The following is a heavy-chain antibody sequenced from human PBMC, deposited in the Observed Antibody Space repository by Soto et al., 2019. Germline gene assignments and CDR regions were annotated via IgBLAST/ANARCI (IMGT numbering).Heavy chain of an antibody. CDR1: GYVFTTYG. V-gene: IGHV1-58*02. Sequence: SVKVSCKGSGYVFTTYGITWVRQARGQRLEWIGWIVVGSGNTNYAQKFQERVTITRDMSTSTAYMELSSLRSEDTAVYYCAAPFWSGYSDYYGMDVWGQGTTVTVSS. J-gene: IGHJ6*02. CDR3: AAPFWSGYSDYYGMDV. D-gene: IGHD3-3*01. CDR2: IVVGSGNT.